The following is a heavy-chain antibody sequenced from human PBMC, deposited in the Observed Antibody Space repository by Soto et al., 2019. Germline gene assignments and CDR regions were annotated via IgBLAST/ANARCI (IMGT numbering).Heavy chain of an antibody. J-gene: IGHJ6*02. V-gene: IGHV1-3*01. CDR1: GYRFTSYG. D-gene: IGHD3-10*01. CDR3: ARSPYGSGSFGLDV. CDR2: INPGNGRS. Sequence: QVQLVQSGAEVKKHGASVKISCTASGYRFTSYGLHWVRQAPGQRLEWMGWINPGNGRSKDSQKFQGRVSITRDTSATRVHMELTSLSSEDTAVYYCARSPYGSGSFGLDVWGQGTKVTVSS.